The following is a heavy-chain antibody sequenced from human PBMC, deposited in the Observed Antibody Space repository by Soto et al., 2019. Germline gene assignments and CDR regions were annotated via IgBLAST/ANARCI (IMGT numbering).Heavy chain of an antibody. D-gene: IGHD6-13*01. V-gene: IGHV3-33*06. CDR3: EKDRSSSLDGMDV. CDR2: VWYDGSSK. J-gene: IGHJ6*02. Sequence: QVQLVESGGGVVQPGRSLRLSCAASGFKFTIYGMHWVRQAPGKGLEWVAVVWYDGSSKYYADSVKGRFTISRDNSKNTLYLQVNSLRAEDTAVYYCEKDRSSSLDGMDVWGQGTTVTVSS. CDR1: GFKFTIYG.